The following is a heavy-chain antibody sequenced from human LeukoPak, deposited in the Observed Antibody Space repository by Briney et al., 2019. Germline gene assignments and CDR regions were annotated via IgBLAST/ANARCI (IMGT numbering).Heavy chain of an antibody. CDR2: IRYDSSNK. J-gene: IGHJ4*02. D-gene: IGHD2-2*01. CDR3: GKGTVVVPAVADY. Sequence: HSGGSLRLSCAASGFTFSSYGIHWVRQAPGKGLEWLAYIRYDSSNKYYADSVRGRVTISRDNSKNTVYLQMNSLRAEDTAVYYCGKGTVVVPAVADYWGQGTLVTVSS. CDR1: GFTFSSYG. V-gene: IGHV3-30*02.